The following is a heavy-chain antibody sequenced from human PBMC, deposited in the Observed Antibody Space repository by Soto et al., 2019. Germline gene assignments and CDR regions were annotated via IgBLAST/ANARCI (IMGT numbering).Heavy chain of an antibody. CDR3: ARRSTSGENYYYGMDV. J-gene: IGHJ6*02. CDR1: GYSFTSYW. D-gene: IGHD3-10*01. Sequence: GESLKISCKGSGYSFTSYWIGWVRQMPGKGLEWMGIIYPGDSDTRYSPSFQGQVTISADKSISTAYLQWSSLKASDTAMYYCARRSTSGENYYYGMDVWGQGTTVTAP. CDR2: IYPGDSDT. V-gene: IGHV5-51*01.